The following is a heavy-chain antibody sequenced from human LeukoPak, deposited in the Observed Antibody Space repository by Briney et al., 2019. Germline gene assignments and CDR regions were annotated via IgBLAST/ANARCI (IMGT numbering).Heavy chain of an antibody. CDR3: ARAPGSGYAFDS. CDR1: GYTFTGYY. D-gene: IGHD5-12*01. J-gene: IGHJ4*02. V-gene: IGHV1-2*02. CDR2: INPDSGGT. Sequence: GASLKVSCKASGYTFTGYYIHWVRQAPGQGLEWMGWINPDSGGTKSAQKFQGRVTMTRDTSINTAYMELSRLASDDTAVYCCARAPGSGYAFDSWGQGTQVTVSS.